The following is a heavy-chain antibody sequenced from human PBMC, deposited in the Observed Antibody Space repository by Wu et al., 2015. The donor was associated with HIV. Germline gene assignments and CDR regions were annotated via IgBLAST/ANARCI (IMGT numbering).Heavy chain of an antibody. V-gene: IGHV1/OR15-1*04. J-gene: IGHJ4*02. CDR1: GYNINDYY. D-gene: IGHD2-21*01. CDR3: ASGIQAGGANY. Sequence: QVQLVQSGAEVKKPATSVKVSCKASGYNINDYYIHWVRQAPGQGLEWMGWINPNSGGTHSAQKFQGRVTLTRDTSISTAYMDLSSLRPDDTATYYCASGIQAGGANYWGQGTLVTVS. CDR2: INPNSGGT.